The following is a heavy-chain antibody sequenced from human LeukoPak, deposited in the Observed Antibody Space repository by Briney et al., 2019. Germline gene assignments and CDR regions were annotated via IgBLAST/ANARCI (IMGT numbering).Heavy chain of an antibody. J-gene: IGHJ5*02. D-gene: IGHD4-23*01. CDR1: GYTFTGYY. CDR3: ARDRATVVTPGYWFDP. Sequence: ASVKVSCKASGYTFTGYYMHSVRQAPGQGLEWMGWINPNSGGTNYAQKFQDRVTMTRDTSISTAYMELSRLRSDDTAVYYCARDRATVVTPGYWFDPWGQGTLVTVSS. V-gene: IGHV1-2*02. CDR2: INPNSGGT.